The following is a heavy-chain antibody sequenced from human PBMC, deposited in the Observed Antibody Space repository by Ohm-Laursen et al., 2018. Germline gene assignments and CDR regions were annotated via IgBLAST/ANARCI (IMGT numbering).Heavy chain of an antibody. J-gene: IGHJ6*02. Sequence: SSAKVSCKASGGTFSSYAISWVRQAPGQRLEWKGGIIPIFGTANYAQKFQGRVTITAYKSTSTAYMELSSLRSEDTAVYYCARMWWELDESPALYYYYGMDVWGQGTAVTVSS. CDR2: IIPIFGTA. CDR3: ARMWWELDESPALYYYYGMDV. V-gene: IGHV1-69*06. CDR1: GGTFSSYA. D-gene: IGHD1-26*01.